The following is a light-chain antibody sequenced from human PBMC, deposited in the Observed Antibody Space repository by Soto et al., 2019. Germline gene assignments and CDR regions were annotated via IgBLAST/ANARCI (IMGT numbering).Light chain of an antibody. Sequence: EIVLAQSPVTLSLSPVERAPLSCRASQNIRRSLAWYQQKPGQAPSLLIYGAFTRATGIPARFSGTGSGTEFTLTISSLQSEDFALYYCQQYNDCPLTFGHGSIV. J-gene: IGKJ1*01. CDR2: GAF. V-gene: IGKV3-15*01. CDR1: QNIRRS. CDR3: QQYNDCPLT.